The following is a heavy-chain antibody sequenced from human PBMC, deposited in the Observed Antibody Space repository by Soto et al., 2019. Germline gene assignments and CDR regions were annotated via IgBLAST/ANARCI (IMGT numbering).Heavy chain of an antibody. CDR3: TRRVGTWTFYFDY. D-gene: IGHD1-1*01. J-gene: IGHJ4*02. CDR1: GDRCTNYW. Sequence: CESLNISCECSGDRCTNYWSGWFRQMPGKGLEWMGIIYPGDSDTRYSPSFEGKVTISADKSISTAYLQLSSLQASDTAIYYCTRRVGTWTFYFDYWGTGTLVTVS. V-gene: IGHV5-51*01. CDR2: IYPGDSDT.